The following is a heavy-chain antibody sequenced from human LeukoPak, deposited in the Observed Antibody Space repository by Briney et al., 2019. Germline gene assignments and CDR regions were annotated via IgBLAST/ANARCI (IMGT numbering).Heavy chain of an antibody. Sequence: GGSLRLSCAASGFTFSSYWMSWVRQAPGKGLEWVANIKQDGSEKYYVDSVKGRFTISRDNAKNSLYMKMNSLRAEDTAVYYCARGLYCSSTSCYTGPDYYMDVWGKGTTVTVSS. CDR3: ARGLYCSSTSCYTGPDYYMDV. CDR1: GFTFSSYW. J-gene: IGHJ6*03. D-gene: IGHD2-2*02. CDR2: IKQDGSEK. V-gene: IGHV3-7*01.